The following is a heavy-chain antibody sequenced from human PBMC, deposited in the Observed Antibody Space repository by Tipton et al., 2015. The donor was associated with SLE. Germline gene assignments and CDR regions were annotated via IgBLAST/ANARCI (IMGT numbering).Heavy chain of an antibody. CDR2: INHSGST. Sequence: TLSLTCAVYGGSFSGYYWSWIRQPPGKGLEWIGEINHSGSTNYNPSLKSRVTISVDTSKNQFSLKLSSVTAADTAVYYCARELAGGFDYWGQGILVTVSS. CDR3: ARELAGGFDY. J-gene: IGHJ4*02. D-gene: IGHD3-10*01. V-gene: IGHV4-34*01. CDR1: GGSFSGYY.